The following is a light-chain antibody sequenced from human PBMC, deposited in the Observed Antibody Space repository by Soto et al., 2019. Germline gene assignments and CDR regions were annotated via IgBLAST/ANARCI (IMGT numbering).Light chain of an antibody. CDR3: QQSYSTPIT. J-gene: IGKJ5*01. CDR2: AAS. V-gene: IGKV1-39*01. CDR1: QSISSY. Sequence: DIQMTQSPSSLSASVGDRVTITCRASQSISSYLNWYQQKQGKAPKLLIYAASSLQSEVPSRFSGSGSGTDFTLTISSLQPEDFATYYCQQSYSTPITFGQGTRLEIK.